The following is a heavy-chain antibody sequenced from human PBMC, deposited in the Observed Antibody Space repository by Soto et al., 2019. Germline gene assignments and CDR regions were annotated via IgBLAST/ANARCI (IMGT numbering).Heavy chain of an antibody. J-gene: IGHJ5*02. V-gene: IGHV1-69*01. CDR3: ARNYGDSGYKNYWFDP. Sequence: QVQLVQSGAEVKKPGSSVKVSCKASGGTFSSYAISWVRQAPGQGLEWMGGIITIFGTANYAQKFQGRVTITADESTSTAYMELSSLRYEDTAVYYCARNYGDSGYKNYWFDPWGQGTLVTVSS. D-gene: IGHD4-17*01. CDR1: GGTFSSYA. CDR2: IITIFGTA.